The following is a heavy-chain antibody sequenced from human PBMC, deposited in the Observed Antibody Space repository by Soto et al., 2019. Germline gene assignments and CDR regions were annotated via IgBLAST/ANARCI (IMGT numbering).Heavy chain of an antibody. D-gene: IGHD1-7*01. J-gene: IGHJ4*02. V-gene: IGHV4-59*11. CDR1: GGSINNHY. Sequence: QVQLQESGPGLVKPSETLSLTCTVSGGSINNHYWSWIRQPPGKGLEWLGYVYYNGITNYNPSLEIRVTMSVDTFKNQLSLNLPSLSAADTAVYDCPRANWYSVYRGQGSPVTVSS. CDR3: PRANWYSVY. CDR2: VYYNGIT.